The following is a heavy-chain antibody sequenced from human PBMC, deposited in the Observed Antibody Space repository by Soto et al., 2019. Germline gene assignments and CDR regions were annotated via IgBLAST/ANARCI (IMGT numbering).Heavy chain of an antibody. J-gene: IGHJ4*02. CDR2: INLNSGHT. CDR1: GYPFTTYD. D-gene: IGHD6-19*01. V-gene: IGHV1-8*01. Sequence: QVQLVQSGAEVKKPGASVKVSCKASGYPFTTYDISWVRQAAGQGLEWMGWINLNSGHTDYAQRFQGRVTMTRNTSLSTAYMELTSLSSEDTAVYYCARGRGWRDYWGQGTLVTVPS. CDR3: ARGRGWRDY.